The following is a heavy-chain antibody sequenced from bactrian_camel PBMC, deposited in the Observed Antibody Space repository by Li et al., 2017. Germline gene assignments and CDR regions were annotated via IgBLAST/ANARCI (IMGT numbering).Heavy chain of an antibody. D-gene: IGHD5*01. Sequence: HVQLVESGGGLVQPGGSLRLSCAASGLTFSNYWMYWVRQAPGKGLEWVSSINDGGGTTYYADSVKGRFTVSRDNAKNTVYLQMNSLKPEDTAVYYCAARQPCRIWQGYEDPGEYNLWGQGTQVTVS. CDR1: GLTFSNYW. CDR2: INDGGGTT. CDR3: AARQPCRIWQGYEDPGEYNL. J-gene: IGHJ4*01. V-gene: IGHV3S1*01.